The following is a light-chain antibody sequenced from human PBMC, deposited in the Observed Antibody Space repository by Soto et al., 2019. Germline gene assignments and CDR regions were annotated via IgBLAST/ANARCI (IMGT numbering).Light chain of an antibody. CDR1: QSISSW. V-gene: IGKV1-5*03. CDR3: QQYNSYGT. CDR2: KAS. J-gene: IGKJ1*01. Sequence: DIQMTQPPHTLSASVGDRVTITCRASQSISSWLAWYQQKPGKAPKLLIYKASSLESGVPSRFSGSGSGTEFTLTISSLQPDDFATYYCQQYNSYGTFGQGTKVDIK.